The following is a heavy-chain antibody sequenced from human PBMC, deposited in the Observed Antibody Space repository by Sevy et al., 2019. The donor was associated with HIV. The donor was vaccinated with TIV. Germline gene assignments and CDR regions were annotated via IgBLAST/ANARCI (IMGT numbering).Heavy chain of an antibody. CDR3: TSAPNYYGSGSYFDY. D-gene: IGHD3-10*01. Sequence: GGYLRLSCAVSGFTFSRYWMHWVRQAPGKGLVWVSRINSDGSSTNYADSVKGRFTISRDNAKNTLYLQMNSLRAEDTAVYYCTSAPNYYGSGSYFDYWGQGTLVTVSS. CDR1: GFTFSRYW. J-gene: IGHJ4*02. CDR2: INSDGSST. V-gene: IGHV3-74*01.